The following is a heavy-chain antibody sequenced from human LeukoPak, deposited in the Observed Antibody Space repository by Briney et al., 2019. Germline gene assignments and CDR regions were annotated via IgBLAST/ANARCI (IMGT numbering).Heavy chain of an antibody. CDR2: IYYSGST. V-gene: IGHV4-59*08. J-gene: IGHJ4*02. D-gene: IGHD6-19*01. CDR1: GGSISSYY. Sequence: KASETLSLTCTVSGGSISSYYWSWIRQPPGKGLEWIGYIYYSGSTNYNPSLKSRVTISVDTSKNRFSLKLSSVTAADTAVYYCARHRQWLGNWGQGTLVTVSS. CDR3: ARHRQWLGN.